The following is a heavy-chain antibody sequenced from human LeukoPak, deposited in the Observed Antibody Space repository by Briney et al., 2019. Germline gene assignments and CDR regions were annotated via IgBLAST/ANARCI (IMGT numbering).Heavy chain of an antibody. V-gene: IGHV7-4-1*02. J-gene: IGHJ4*02. CDR1: GYTFTSYA. CDR2: INTNTGNP. CDR3: VRGCQPWVEWIQLWFSHYFDY. D-gene: IGHD5-18*01. Sequence: ASVKVSCKASGYTFTSYAMNWVRQAPGQGLEWMGWINTNTGNPTYAQGFTGRFVFSLDTSVSTAYLQISSLKAEDTAVYYCVRGCQPWVEWIQLWFSHYFDYWGQGTLVTVSS.